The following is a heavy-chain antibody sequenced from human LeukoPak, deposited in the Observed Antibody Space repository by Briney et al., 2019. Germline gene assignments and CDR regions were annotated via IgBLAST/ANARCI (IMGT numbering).Heavy chain of an antibody. D-gene: IGHD3-9*01. CDR2: ISGSGHDI. Sequence: PGGSLRLSCAASGFTFSDSYMTWVRQAPGKGVEWVAYISGSGHDINYSESAKGRFTISRDNAKNSLYLQMSGLRVEDTAVYYCARTYYDILTGYNPYFDYWGQGILVTVSS. CDR1: GFTFSDSY. CDR3: ARTYYDILTGYNPYFDY. V-gene: IGHV3-11*04. J-gene: IGHJ4*02.